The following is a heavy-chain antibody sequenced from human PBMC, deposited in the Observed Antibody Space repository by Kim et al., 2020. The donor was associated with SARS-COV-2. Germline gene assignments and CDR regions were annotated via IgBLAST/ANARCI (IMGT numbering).Heavy chain of an antibody. Sequence: SETLSLTCTVSGGSISSSSYYWGWIRQPPGKGLEWIGSIYYSGSTYYNPSLKSRVTISVDTSKNQFSLKLSSVTATDTAVYYCARQRSIAVAGYDYFDYWGQGTLVTVSS. V-gene: IGHV4-39*01. D-gene: IGHD6-19*01. CDR2: IYYSGST. CDR1: GGSISSSSYY. CDR3: ARQRSIAVAGYDYFDY. J-gene: IGHJ4*02.